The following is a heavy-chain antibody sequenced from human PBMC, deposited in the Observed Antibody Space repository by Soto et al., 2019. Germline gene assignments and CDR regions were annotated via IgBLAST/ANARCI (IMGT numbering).Heavy chain of an antibody. V-gene: IGHV4-31*03. CDR3: ARSREFDY. J-gene: IGHJ4*02. CDR2: IYYSGST. Sequence: SETLSLTCTVSGGSISSGGYYWSWIRQHPGKGLEWIGYIYYSGSTYYNPSLKSRVTISIDVSKNQFSLRLRSLTAADTAVYYCARSREFDYWSQGTLVTVAS. CDR1: GGSISSGGYY.